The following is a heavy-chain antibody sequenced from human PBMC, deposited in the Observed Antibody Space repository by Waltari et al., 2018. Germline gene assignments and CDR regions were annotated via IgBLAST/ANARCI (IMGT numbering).Heavy chain of an antibody. J-gene: IGHJ3*02. CDR2: ISVGGSST. D-gene: IGHD1-26*01. V-gene: IGHV3-23*01. CDR3: AKDLNGSSVIDAFDI. CDR1: GLHCSSHA. Sequence: EVQLLESGGGLGQPGGCLGLLCAASGLHCSSHAMTWVRTAPGKWLECVSSISVGGSSTYYADSVKGRFTISRDNSKNTLYLQMNSLRAEDTAVYYCAKDLNGSSVIDAFDIWGQGTIVTVSS.